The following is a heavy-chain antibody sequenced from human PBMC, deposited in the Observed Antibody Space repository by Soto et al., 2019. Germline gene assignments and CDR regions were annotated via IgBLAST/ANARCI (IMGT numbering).Heavy chain of an antibody. J-gene: IGHJ4*02. CDR2: IWYDGSNK. V-gene: IGHV3-33*01. CDR3: ARWRDVDTDYFDY. CDR1: GFTFSSYG. Sequence: GGSLRLSCAASGFTFSSYGMHWVRQAPGKGLEWVAVIWYDGSNKYYADSVKGRFTISRGNSKNTLYLQMNSLRAEDTAVYYCARWRDVDTDYFDYWGQGTLVTVSS. D-gene: IGHD5-18*01.